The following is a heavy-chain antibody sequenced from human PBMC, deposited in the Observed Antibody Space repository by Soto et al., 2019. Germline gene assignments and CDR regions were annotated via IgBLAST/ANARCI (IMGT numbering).Heavy chain of an antibody. Sequence: ASVKVSCKASGYTFAGYGISWVRQAPGQRLEWMGIINPSGGSTSYAQKFQGRVNMTRDTSTSTVYMELSSLRSEDTAVYYCVSSGYDFWSGSPDYYGMDAWGQGPTVTVSS. V-gene: IGHV1-46*03. CDR2: INPSGGST. CDR1: GYTFAGYG. CDR3: VSSGYDFWSGSPDYYGMDA. J-gene: IGHJ6*02. D-gene: IGHD3-3*01.